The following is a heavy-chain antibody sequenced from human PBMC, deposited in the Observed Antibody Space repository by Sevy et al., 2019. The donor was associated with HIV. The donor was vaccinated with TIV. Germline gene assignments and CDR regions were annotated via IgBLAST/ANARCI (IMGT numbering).Heavy chain of an antibody. J-gene: IGHJ4*02. CDR3: AKGGSTIGYYLNYFAY. CDR2: VSGGGDTT. CDR1: GFTFNNYA. D-gene: IGHD1-26*01. V-gene: IGHV3-23*01. Sequence: GGSLRLSCAASGFTFNNYAMIWVRQAPGKGLEWVSAVSGGGDTTYYADSVKGRFTISRANSKNTLYLQMNSLRAEDTAVDYYAKGGSTIGYYLNYFAYWGQGTLVTVSS.